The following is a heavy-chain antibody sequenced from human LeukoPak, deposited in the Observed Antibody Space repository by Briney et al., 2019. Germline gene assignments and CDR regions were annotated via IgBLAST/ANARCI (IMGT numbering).Heavy chain of an antibody. Sequence: GESLKISCKGSGYSFTSYWIGWVRQMPGKGLEWMGIIYPGDSDTRYSPSFQGQVTISADKSISTAYLQWSSLKASDTAMYYCARHEDCSGGSCYSMYAFDIWGQGTMVTVSS. CDR3: ARHEDCSGGSCYSMYAFDI. D-gene: IGHD2-15*01. CDR2: IYPGDSDT. V-gene: IGHV5-51*01. CDR1: GYSFTSYW. J-gene: IGHJ3*02.